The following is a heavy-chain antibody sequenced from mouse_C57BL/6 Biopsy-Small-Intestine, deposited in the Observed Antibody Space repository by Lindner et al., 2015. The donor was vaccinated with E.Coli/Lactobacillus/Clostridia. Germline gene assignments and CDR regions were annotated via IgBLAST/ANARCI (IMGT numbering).Heavy chain of an antibody. CDR1: GYTFTNYY. CDR3: ARGSLYFDY. Sequence: SVKVSCKAFGYTFTNYYMHWVRQAPGQGLEWMGMINPNGGSTTYAQKFQGRVTMTRDTSTSTVYMELSSLRSEDTAVYYCARGSLYFDYWGQGTLVAVSS. J-gene: IGHJ2*01. V-gene: IGHV1-64*01. CDR2: INPNGGST.